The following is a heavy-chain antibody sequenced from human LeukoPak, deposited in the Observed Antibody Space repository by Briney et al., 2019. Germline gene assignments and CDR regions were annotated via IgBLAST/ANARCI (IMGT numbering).Heavy chain of an antibody. D-gene: IGHD2-2*01. J-gene: IGHJ4*02. CDR3: ARIVVVPAAIDY. V-gene: IGHV4-39*01. Sequence: SETLSLTCTVSGGSISSSSYYWGWIRQLPGKGLEWIGSIYCSGSTYYNPSLKSRVTISVDTSKNQFSLKLSSVTAADTAVYYCARIVVVPAAIDYWGQGTLVTVSS. CDR1: GGSISSSSYY. CDR2: IYCSGST.